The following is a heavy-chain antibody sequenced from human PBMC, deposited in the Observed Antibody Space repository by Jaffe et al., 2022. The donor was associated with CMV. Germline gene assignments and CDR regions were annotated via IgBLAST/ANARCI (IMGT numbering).Heavy chain of an antibody. J-gene: IGHJ4*02. CDR2: ISIYNGNT. Sequence: QVQLVQSGAEVKKTGASVKVSCKTSGYTFTKYGISWVRQAPGQGLEWMGWISIYNGNTNYAQKFQGRLTMTTDTSTSTAYMELRTLRSDDTAVYFCAREERDGGGYYIRYLDHWGQGTLVTVSS. V-gene: IGHV1-18*01. CDR1: GYTFTKYG. CDR3: AREERDGGGYYIRYLDH. D-gene: IGHD3-22*01.